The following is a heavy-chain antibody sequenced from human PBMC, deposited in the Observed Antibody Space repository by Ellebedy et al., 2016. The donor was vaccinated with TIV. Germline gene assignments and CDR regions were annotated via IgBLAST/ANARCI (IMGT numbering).Heavy chain of an antibody. V-gene: IGHV5-10-1*01. CDR3: VREFRVGTTTGFGY. Sequence: GESLKISXTGSGYSFTSYWINWVRQMPGKGLEWMAKIDPSDSYSKYSPSFQGHVTISADKSISTAYLHWSSLKASDTAMYYCVREFRVGTTTGFGYWGQGTLVTVSS. D-gene: IGHD1-26*01. J-gene: IGHJ4*02. CDR2: IDPSDSYS. CDR1: GYSFTSYW.